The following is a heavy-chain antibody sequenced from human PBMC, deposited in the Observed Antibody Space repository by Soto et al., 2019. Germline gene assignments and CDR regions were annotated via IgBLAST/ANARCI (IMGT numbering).Heavy chain of an antibody. Sequence: PGGSLRLSCAASGFTFSSYAMSWVRQAPGKGLEWVSAISGSGGSTYYADSVKGRFTISRDNAKNSLYLQMNSLRAEDTAVYYCAREVRCSSTSCPHPLDYWGQGTLVTVSS. CDR2: ISGSGGST. V-gene: IGHV3-23*01. CDR1: GFTFSSYA. CDR3: AREVRCSSTSCPHPLDY. D-gene: IGHD2-2*01. J-gene: IGHJ4*02.